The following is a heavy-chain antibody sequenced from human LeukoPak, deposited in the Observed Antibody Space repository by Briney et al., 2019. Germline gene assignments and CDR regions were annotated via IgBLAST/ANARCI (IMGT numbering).Heavy chain of an antibody. Sequence: GGSLRLSCAASGFTFSSYSMNWVRQAPGKGLEWVSSISSSSSYIYYADSVKGRFTISRDNAKNSLYLQMNSLRAEDTALYYCAKDNVAFSEVVVRGEETFDIWGQGTMVTVSS. V-gene: IGHV3-21*04. CDR2: ISSSSSYI. CDR1: GFTFSSYS. D-gene: IGHD3-22*01. J-gene: IGHJ3*02. CDR3: AKDNVAFSEVVVRGEETFDI.